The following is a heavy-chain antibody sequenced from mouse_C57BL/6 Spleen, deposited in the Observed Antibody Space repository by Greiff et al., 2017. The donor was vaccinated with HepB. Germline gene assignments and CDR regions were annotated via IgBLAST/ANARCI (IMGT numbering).Heavy chain of an antibody. D-gene: IGHD2-4*01. J-gene: IGHJ2*01. CDR3: TAGGDYEY. V-gene: IGHV6-3*01. Sequence: EVQVVESGGGLVQPGGSMKLSCVASGFTFSNYWMNWVRQSPEKGLEWVAQIRLKSDNYATHYAESVKGRFTISRDDSKSSVYLQMNNLRAEDTGIYYCTAGGDYEYWGQGTTLSVSS. CDR1: GFTFSNYW. CDR2: IRLKSDNYAT.